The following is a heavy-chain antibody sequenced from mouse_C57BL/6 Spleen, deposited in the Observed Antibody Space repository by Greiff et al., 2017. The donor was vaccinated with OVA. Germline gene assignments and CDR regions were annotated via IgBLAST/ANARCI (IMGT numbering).Heavy chain of an antibody. J-gene: IGHJ3*01. D-gene: IGHD2-12*01. CDR1: GYTFTSYW. CDR2: IHPNSGST. V-gene: IGHV1-64*01. Sequence: VQLQQPGAELVKPGASVKLSCKASGYTFTSYWMHWVKQRPGQGLEWIGMIHPNSGSTNYNEKFKSKATLTVDKSTSTASMQLSSLTSEDSAVYYCAEMIVYDEGFAYWGQGTLVTVSA. CDR3: AEMIVYDEGFAY.